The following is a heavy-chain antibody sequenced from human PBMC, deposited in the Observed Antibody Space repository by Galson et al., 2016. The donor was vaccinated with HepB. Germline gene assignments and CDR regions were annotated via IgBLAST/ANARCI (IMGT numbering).Heavy chain of an antibody. J-gene: IGHJ4*02. CDR2: FDPDEGEI. V-gene: IGHV1-24*01. Sequence: SVKVSCKVSGYTLPELSMHWVRQAPGKGLEWMAGFDPDEGEIIYAQKFQGRVTMTEDASTDTAYMELSSLRSEDTAYYYCATLRGTETTFFLPTEGADWGQRTLGTISS. CDR3: ATLRGTETTFFLPTEGAD. D-gene: IGHD4-17*01. CDR1: GYTLPELS.